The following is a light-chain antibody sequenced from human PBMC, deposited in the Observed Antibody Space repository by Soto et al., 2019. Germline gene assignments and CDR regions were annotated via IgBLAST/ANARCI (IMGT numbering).Light chain of an antibody. CDR2: DVS. CDR1: SSDVGGYNY. J-gene: IGLJ1*01. Sequence: QSELTQPASVSGSPGQSITISCTGTSSDVGGYNYVSWYQQHPGKAPKLMIYDVSNRPSGVSNRFSGSKSGNTASLTISGLQAEDEADYYCASYTTTFSYVFGSGTKVTVL. V-gene: IGLV2-14*01. CDR3: ASYTTTFSYV.